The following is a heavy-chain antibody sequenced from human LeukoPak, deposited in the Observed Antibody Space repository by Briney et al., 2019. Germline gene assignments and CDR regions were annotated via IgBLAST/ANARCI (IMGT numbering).Heavy chain of an antibody. V-gene: IGHV3-20*04. J-gene: IGHJ4*02. CDR2: LNWDGGTT. D-gene: IGHD2-15*01. Sequence: GGSLRLSCEASGFTFGDYGMSWVRQAPGKGLEWVSGLNWDGGTTGYADSVKGRFTISRDNAKNSLYLQMNSLRAEDTAVYYCARLRGRGRVVVAAYFDYWGQGTLVTVSS. CDR3: ARLRGRGRVVVAAYFDY. CDR1: GFTFGDYG.